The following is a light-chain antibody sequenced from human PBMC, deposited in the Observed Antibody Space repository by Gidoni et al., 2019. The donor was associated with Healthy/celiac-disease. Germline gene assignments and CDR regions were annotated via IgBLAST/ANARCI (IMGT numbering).Light chain of an antibody. CDR1: QSILYSSNNKNY. J-gene: IGKJ5*01. CDR3: QQYYGTPIT. V-gene: IGKV4-1*01. CDR2: WAS. Sequence: DIVMPQSPASLAVSLGERATINCKSSQSILYSSNNKNYLAWYQQKPGQPPKLLIYWASTRESGVPDRFSGSGSGTDFTLTISSLQAEDVAVYYCQQYYGTPITFGQGTRLEIK.